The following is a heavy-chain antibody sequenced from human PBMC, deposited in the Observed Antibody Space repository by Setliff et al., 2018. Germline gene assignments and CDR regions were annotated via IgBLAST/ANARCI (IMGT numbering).Heavy chain of an antibody. J-gene: IGHJ3*02. CDR3: ARDVFPYHYEGAFDI. CDR2: INPSSGRT. D-gene: IGHD3-22*01. CDR1: GYTFTSHY. Sequence: ASVQVSCKASGYTFTSHYMHWVRQAPGLGLEWMGTINPSSGRTSYAQKLQGRVTMTRDTSTSTVYMDMSSLRSEDTAVYYCARDVFPYHYEGAFDIWGQGTMVTVS. V-gene: IGHV1-46*04.